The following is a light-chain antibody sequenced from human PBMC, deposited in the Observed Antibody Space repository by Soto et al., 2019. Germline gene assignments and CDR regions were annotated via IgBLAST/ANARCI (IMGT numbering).Light chain of an antibody. Sequence: IQMTQSPSTLSASVGDRVSITCRASQTVSDSLAWYQQRPGKAPNLLIYKASTLESGVPSRFSGSGSGTEFTLTISSLQPDDFATYYCQQYYTYSWTFGQGTKVEIK. V-gene: IGKV1-5*03. CDR1: QTVSDS. CDR2: KAS. J-gene: IGKJ1*01. CDR3: QQYYTYSWT.